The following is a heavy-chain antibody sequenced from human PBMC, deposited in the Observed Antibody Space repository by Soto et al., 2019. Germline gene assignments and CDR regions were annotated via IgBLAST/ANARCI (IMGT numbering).Heavy chain of an antibody. CDR1: GGSFSGYY. V-gene: IGHV4-34*01. J-gene: IGHJ4*02. Sequence: SETLSLTCAVYGGSFSGYYWSWIRQPPGKGLEWIGEINHSGSTNYNPSLKSRVTISVDTSKNQFSLKLSSVTAADTAVYYCARGPRFLRFLEWLPDNRGGFDYWGQGTLVTVSS. D-gene: IGHD3-3*01. CDR3: ARGPRFLRFLEWLPDNRGGFDY. CDR2: INHSGST.